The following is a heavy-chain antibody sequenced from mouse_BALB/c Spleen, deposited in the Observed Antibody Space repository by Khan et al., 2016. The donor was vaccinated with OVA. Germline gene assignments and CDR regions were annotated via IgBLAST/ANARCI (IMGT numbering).Heavy chain of an antibody. CDR2: ISSDGDYT. V-gene: IGHV5-9-1*01. Sequence: EVMLVESGGALVKPGGSLKLSCAASGFTFSTYAMSWVRQTPEKRLEWVATISSDGDYTYYPDNVTGRFTISRDNAKNTLYLQMSSLRSEDTDMYYCARSPYGNFAYWGQGTLVTVSA. CDR1: GFTFSTYA. D-gene: IGHD2-1*01. CDR3: ARSPYGNFAY. J-gene: IGHJ3*01.